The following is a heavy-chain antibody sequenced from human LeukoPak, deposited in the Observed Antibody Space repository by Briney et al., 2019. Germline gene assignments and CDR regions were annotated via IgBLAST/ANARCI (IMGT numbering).Heavy chain of an antibody. V-gene: IGHV3-21*01. J-gene: IGHJ4*02. CDR1: GFAFRSDT. D-gene: IGHD6-19*01. CDR3: ARGVPASVAGSFDY. Sequence: PVGSPSLSCAASGFAFRSDTMNGVRQTPPKGLEWVSAIRSSGTDLYYADSVRARFTISRDNAKNSLYLQINSLTTEDTAVYYCARGVPASVAGSFDYWGQGILVSVSS. CDR2: IRSSGTDL.